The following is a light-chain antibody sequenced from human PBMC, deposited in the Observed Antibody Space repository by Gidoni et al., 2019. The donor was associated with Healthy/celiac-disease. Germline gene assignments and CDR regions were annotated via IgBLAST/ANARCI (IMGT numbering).Light chain of an antibody. CDR1: QFISSC. J-gene: IGKJ5*01. CDR3: QQTNSFPPT. V-gene: IGKV1-12*01. Sequence: DIQMTQSPSSVSASVGDRVTIICRASQFISSCLAWYQQKPGEDPKLLIYAASSLHNGVPSRFSGSGAGTDFTLSISSLQAEDFATYYCQQTNSFPPTFXQXTRLEIK. CDR2: AAS.